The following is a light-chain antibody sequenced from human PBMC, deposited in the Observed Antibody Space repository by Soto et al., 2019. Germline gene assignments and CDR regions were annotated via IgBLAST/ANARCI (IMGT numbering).Light chain of an antibody. CDR1: SSDVGAYNY. CDR3: SSYAGSNNLL. V-gene: IGLV2-8*01. Sequence: QSALTQPPSASGSPGQSVTISCTGTSSDVGAYNYVSWFQKHPGKAPKLMIHDVNKRPSGVPDRFSGSKSGNTASLTVSGLQAADEADYYCSSYAGSNNLLFGGGTKLTV. CDR2: DVN. J-gene: IGLJ3*02.